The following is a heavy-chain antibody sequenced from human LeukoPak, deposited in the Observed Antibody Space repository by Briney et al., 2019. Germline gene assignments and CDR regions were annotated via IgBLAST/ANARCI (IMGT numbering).Heavy chain of an antibody. Sequence: HPGRSLRLSCAASGFTFDDYAMHWVRQAPGKGLEGVAGISWNSGNIGYADSVEGRFTISRDNAKNSLYLQMNSLRGEDTALYYCGKDSSAYYYGMDVWGQGTTVTVS. CDR2: ISWNSGNI. V-gene: IGHV3-9*01. CDR1: GFTFDDYA. CDR3: GKDSSAYYYGMDV. J-gene: IGHJ6*02. D-gene: IGHD6-25*01.